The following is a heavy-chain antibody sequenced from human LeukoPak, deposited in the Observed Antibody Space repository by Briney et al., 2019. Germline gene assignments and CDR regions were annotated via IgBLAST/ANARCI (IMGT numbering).Heavy chain of an antibody. CDR1: GFTFSSYW. D-gene: IGHD3-10*01. Sequence: GGSLRLSCAASGFTFSSYWMSWVRQAPGKGLEWVANIRQDGSEKYYVDSVKGRFTISRDNAKNSLYLQMNSLRAEDTAVYYCAREMARGEYYYYMDVWGKGTTVTVSS. V-gene: IGHV3-7*01. CDR3: AREMARGEYYYYMDV. J-gene: IGHJ6*03. CDR2: IRQDGSEK.